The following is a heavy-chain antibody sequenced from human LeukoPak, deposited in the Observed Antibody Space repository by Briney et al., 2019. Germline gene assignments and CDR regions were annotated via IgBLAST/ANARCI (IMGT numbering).Heavy chain of an antibody. D-gene: IGHD3-16*01. Sequence: GASVKVSCRASGYTFTKYDINWVRQATGQGLEWMGWMNPNSGDSGFAQRFQGRVTLTRNNSVSAAYMELSSLRSEDTALYYCARGKSYGGGYDFWGQGTLVTVSS. J-gene: IGHJ4*02. CDR3: ARGKSYGGGYDF. CDR2: MNPNSGDS. V-gene: IGHV1-8*01. CDR1: GYTFTKYD.